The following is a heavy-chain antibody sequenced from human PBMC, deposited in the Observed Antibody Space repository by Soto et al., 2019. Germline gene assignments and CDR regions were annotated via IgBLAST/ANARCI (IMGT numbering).Heavy chain of an antibody. Sequence: EVHLVESGGGLVKPGGSLRLSCAVSGFTFSSCTMNWVRQAPGKGLESVSSISPSTSHIYYADSVKGRFTISRDNAKNSLFLHMNSLRAEDTAVYYCSGCSGGACHQNYGMDVWGQGTTVTVSS. CDR3: SGCSGGACHQNYGMDV. V-gene: IGHV3-21*01. J-gene: IGHJ6*02. CDR2: ISPSTSHI. D-gene: IGHD2-15*01. CDR1: GFTFSSCT.